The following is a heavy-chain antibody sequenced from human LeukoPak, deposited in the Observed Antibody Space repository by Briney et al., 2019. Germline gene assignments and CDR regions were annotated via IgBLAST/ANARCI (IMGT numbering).Heavy chain of an antibody. Sequence: GGSLRLSCAASGFTVSSNYMSWVRQAPGKGLEWVSVIYSGGSTYYADSVKGRFTISRDNAKNSLYLQMNSLRAEDTAVYYCARAPRIRNKAMFDYWGQGTLVTVSS. J-gene: IGHJ4*02. CDR2: IYSGGST. D-gene: IGHD1/OR15-1a*01. CDR1: GFTVSSNY. CDR3: ARAPRIRNKAMFDY. V-gene: IGHV3-66*01.